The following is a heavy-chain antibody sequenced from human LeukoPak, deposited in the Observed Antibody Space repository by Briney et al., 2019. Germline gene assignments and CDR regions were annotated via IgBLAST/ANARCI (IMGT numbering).Heavy chain of an antibody. CDR1: GFTFSGSA. CDR2: IRSKANSYAT. CDR3: TRPGIAAAGDY. Sequence: GGSLRLSCAASGFTFSGSAMHWVRQASGEGLEWVGRIRSKANSYATAYAASVKGRFTISRDDSKNTAYLQMNSLKTEDTAVYYCTRPGIAAAGDYWGQGTLVTVSS. V-gene: IGHV3-73*01. J-gene: IGHJ4*02. D-gene: IGHD6-13*01.